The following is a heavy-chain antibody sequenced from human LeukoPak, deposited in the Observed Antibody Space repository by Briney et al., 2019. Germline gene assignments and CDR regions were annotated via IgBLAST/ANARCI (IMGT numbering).Heavy chain of an antibody. CDR3: ARSGSAVTMLYPFDH. Sequence: SETLSLTCPVSGGSIRSYYWSWIRQPPGKGLEWIGYIYYSGSTNYNPSLKSRVSISVDTSKNQFSLKLSSVTAADTAVYYCARSGSAVTMLYPFDHWGQGTLVTVSS. V-gene: IGHV4-59*01. D-gene: IGHD4-17*01. CDR1: GGSIRSYY. J-gene: IGHJ4*02. CDR2: IYYSGST.